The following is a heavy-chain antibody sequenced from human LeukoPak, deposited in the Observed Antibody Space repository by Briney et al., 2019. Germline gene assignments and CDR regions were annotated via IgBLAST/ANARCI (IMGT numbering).Heavy chain of an antibody. Sequence: PGGSLRLSCAASGFTFSSYAMSWVRQAPGKGLERVSAISGSGGSTYYADSVKGRFTISRDNSKNTLYLQMNSLRAEDTAVYYCAKDNTQLWLGFDYWGQGTLVTVSS. J-gene: IGHJ4*02. V-gene: IGHV3-23*01. CDR3: AKDNTQLWLGFDY. CDR2: ISGSGGST. D-gene: IGHD5-18*01. CDR1: GFTFSSYA.